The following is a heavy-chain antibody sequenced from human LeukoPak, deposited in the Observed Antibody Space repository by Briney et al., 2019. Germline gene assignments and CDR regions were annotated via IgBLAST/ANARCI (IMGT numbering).Heavy chain of an antibody. D-gene: IGHD3-10*01. CDR2: IIPIFGTA. V-gene: IGHV1-69*13. CDR1: GGTFSSYA. Sequence: ASVKVSCKASGGTFSSYAISWVRQAPGQGLEWMGGIIPIFGTANYAQKFQGRVTITADESTSTAYMELSSLRSEDTAVYYCARVYSGLLWFGELLRDAFDIWGQGTMVTVSS. CDR3: ARVYSGLLWFGELLRDAFDI. J-gene: IGHJ3*02.